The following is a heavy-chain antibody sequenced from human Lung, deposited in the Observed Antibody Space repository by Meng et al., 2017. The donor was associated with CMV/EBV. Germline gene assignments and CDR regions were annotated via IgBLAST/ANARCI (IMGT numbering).Heavy chain of an antibody. CDR1: GGTFSSYA. Sequence: SSVNVSXKASGGTFSSYAISWVRQAPGQGLEWMGGSIPILGIANYAQKFQGRVTITADKSTSTADMELSSLRSEDTAVYYCASEHPFSSGLDYWGQGTVVTVSS. D-gene: IGHD6-19*01. V-gene: IGHV1-69*10. CDR2: SIPILGIA. J-gene: IGHJ4*02. CDR3: ASEHPFSSGLDY.